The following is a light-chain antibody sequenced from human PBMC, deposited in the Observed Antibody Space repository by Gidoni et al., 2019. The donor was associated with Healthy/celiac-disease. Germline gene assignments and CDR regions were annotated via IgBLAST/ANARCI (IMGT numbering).Light chain of an antibody. CDR3: SSYTSSSTVV. V-gene: IGLV2-14*03. J-gene: IGLJ2*01. CDR2: DVS. CDR1: RSDVGRYKY. Sequence: QSALTQPASVSGSPGQSSTISCTGTRSDVGRYKYVSWYQQHPGKAPKLMLYDVSNRPSGVSNRFSGSKSGNTASLTISGLQAEDEADYYCSSYTSSSTVVFGGGTKLTVL.